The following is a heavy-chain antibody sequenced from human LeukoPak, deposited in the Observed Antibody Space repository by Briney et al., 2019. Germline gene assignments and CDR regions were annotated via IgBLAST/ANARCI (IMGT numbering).Heavy chain of an antibody. CDR3: ARAFFPPSMSGKRVLKWFDP. Sequence: GASVKVSCKASGYTFTAYFIYWVRQAPGQGLEWMGWISPNSGATNYAQKFQGRVTMTRDTPLRTAYMELSRLTSDDTAFYFCARAFFPPSMSGKRVLKWFDPWGQGTLVTVPS. V-gene: IGHV1-2*02. D-gene: IGHD2/OR15-2a*01. CDR2: ISPNSGAT. CDR1: GYTFTAYF. J-gene: IGHJ5*02.